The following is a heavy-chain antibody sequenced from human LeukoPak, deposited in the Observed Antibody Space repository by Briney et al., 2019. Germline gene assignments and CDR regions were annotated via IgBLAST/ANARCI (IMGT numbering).Heavy chain of an antibody. CDR3: APHRFGEPHFEY. CDR1: DNSISSFY. V-gene: IGHV4-59*08. Sequence: MPSQTLSLTCTVSDNSISSFYWSWIRQPPGKGLEWIGFVYKTGHTNYNPSLKSRVAISLDGSKSQVSLRLTSVTAADTAVYYCAPHRFGEPHFEYWGRGTLVSVSS. CDR2: VYKTGHT. D-gene: IGHD3-10*01. J-gene: IGHJ4*02.